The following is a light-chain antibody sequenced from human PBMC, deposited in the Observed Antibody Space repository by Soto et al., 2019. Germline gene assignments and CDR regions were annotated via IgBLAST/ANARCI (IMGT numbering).Light chain of an antibody. CDR3: CSYAGRFTWV. J-gene: IGLJ3*02. Sequence: QSALTQPRSVSGYPGQSVTIPCAGTSSDVGAYNYVSWYQQHPGKAPKLMLYAVTKRPSGVSDRFSGSKSGNTASLTISGLQADDEADYYCCSYAGRFTWVFGGGTKLTVL. CDR1: SSDVGAYNY. V-gene: IGLV2-11*01. CDR2: AVT.